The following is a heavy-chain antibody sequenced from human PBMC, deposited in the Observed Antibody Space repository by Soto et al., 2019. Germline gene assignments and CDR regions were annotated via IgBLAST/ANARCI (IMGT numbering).Heavy chain of an antibody. CDR1: GGSFSGYF. V-gene: IGHV4-34*01. J-gene: IGHJ6*02. CDR2: INQSGGT. CDR3: ARKFLV. Sequence: QVQLQQWGAGLLKPSETLSLTCAVYGGSFSGYFWCWIRQPPGKGLEWIGEINQSGGTNYNPSLKSRVTTSVDTSKNHFSLNLSSLTAADTAVYYCARKFLVRGQGTTVTVSS.